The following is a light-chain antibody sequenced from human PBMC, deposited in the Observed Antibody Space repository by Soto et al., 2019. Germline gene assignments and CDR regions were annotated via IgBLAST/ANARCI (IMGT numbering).Light chain of an antibody. J-gene: IGLJ1*01. CDR3: SSYTGSITSNYV. CDR2: EVS. Sequence: QSVLTQSASVSGSPGQSITISCTGTSSDVGGYNYVSWYQQHPGKAPKLMIYEVSNRPSGVSNRFSGSKSGNTASLTISGLQAEDEADYYCSSYTGSITSNYVFGTVTKV. CDR1: SSDVGGYNY. V-gene: IGLV2-14*01.